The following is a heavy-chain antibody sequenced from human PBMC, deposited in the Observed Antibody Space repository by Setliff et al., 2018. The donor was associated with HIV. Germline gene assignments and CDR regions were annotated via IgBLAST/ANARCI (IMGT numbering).Heavy chain of an antibody. J-gene: IGHJ4*02. CDR3: ARVYYDILTGYGYFDD. CDR1: GGSINNNQ. V-gene: IGHV4-4*09. D-gene: IGHD3-9*01. CDR2: IYSSGHT. Sequence: SETLSLTCTVSGGSINNNQWSWIRQPPGKGLEWIGYIYSSGHTNYNPSLKSRVIISVDTSKNQFSLKLSSVTAADTAVYYCARVYYDILTGYGYFDDWGQGTLVTVSS.